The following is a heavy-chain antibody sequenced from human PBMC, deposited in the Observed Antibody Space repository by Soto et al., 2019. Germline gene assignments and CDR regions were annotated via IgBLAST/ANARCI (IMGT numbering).Heavy chain of an antibody. J-gene: IGHJ4*02. CDR2: INAGNGNT. Sequence: ASAKLCCKASGYRITSSARRWVRQAPGQRLEWMGWINAGNGNTKYSQKFQGRVTITRDTSASTAYMELSSLRSEDTAVYYCARDLGGWPDYWGQGTLVTVSS. CDR3: ARDLGGWPDY. V-gene: IGHV1-3*01. D-gene: IGHD2-15*01. CDR1: GYRITSSA.